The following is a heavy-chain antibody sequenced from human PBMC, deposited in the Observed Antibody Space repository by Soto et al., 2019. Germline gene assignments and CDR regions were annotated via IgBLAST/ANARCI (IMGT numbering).Heavy chain of an antibody. Sequence: GASVKFSCKASGYTFINFFIHWVRQAPGQGLEWVGIINPSGGATTYPQKFQGRVTMTRDTSTSTVYMDVSSLRFDGTAVYYCARSHCSGGSCYLGAFDIWGQGTMVTVSS. CDR2: INPSGGAT. V-gene: IGHV1-46*01. CDR3: ARSHCSGGSCYLGAFDI. D-gene: IGHD2-15*01. CDR1: GYTFINFF. J-gene: IGHJ3*02.